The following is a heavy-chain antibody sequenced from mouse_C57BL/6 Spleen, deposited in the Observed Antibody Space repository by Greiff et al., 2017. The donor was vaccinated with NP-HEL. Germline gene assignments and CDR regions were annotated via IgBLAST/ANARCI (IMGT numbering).Heavy chain of an antibody. D-gene: IGHD1-1*01. CDR3: ARLTTVVARYFDY. CDR2: IYPGDGDT. V-gene: IGHV1-80*01. Sequence: VQLQQSGAELVKPGASVKISCKASGYAFSSYWMNWVKQRPGKGLEWIGQIYPGDGDTNYNGKFKGKATLTADKSSSTAYMQLSSLTSEDSAVYFCARLTTVVARYFDYWGQGTTLTVSS. CDR1: GYAFSSYW. J-gene: IGHJ2*01.